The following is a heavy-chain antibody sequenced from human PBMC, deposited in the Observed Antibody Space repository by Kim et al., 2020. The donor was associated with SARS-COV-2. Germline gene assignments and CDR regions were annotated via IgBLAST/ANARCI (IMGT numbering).Heavy chain of an antibody. J-gene: IGHJ4*01. CDR2: IYSSGNT. CDR1: GGSISSYY. Sequence: SETLSLTCTVSGGSISSYYWSWIRQPPGKGLEWIGYIYSSGNTNYNPSLKSRVTMSLDTSKNQFSLILYSVTAADTAVYYCTRRTSGTIGGGFDYWGHGTLVTVSS. CDR3: TRRTSGTIGGGFDY. V-gene: IGHV4-59*08. D-gene: IGHD3-10*01.